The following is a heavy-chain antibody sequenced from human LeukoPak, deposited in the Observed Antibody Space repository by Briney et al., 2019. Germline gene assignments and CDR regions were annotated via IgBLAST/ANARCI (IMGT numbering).Heavy chain of an antibody. Sequence: ASVKVSCKASGYTFTSYGISWVRQAPGQGLEWMGWINPNSGGTNYAQKFQGRVTMTRDTSISTAYMELCRLRSDDTAVYYCATGPGIVGATEDWEQDYWGQGTLVTVSS. CDR3: ATGPGIVGATEDWEQDY. D-gene: IGHD1-26*01. V-gene: IGHV1-2*02. CDR1: GYTFTSYG. J-gene: IGHJ4*02. CDR2: INPNSGGT.